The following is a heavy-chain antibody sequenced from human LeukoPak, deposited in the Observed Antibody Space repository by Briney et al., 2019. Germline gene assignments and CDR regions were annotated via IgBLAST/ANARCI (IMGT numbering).Heavy chain of an antibody. CDR3: ATDIVVVPAAMEAFDI. CDR2: INPNSGGT. Sequence: ASVKVSCKASGYTFTGYYMHWVRQAPGQGLEWMGWINPNSGGTNYAQKFQGRVTMTRDTSISTAYMELSRLRSDDTAVYYCATDIVVVPAAMEAFDIWGQGTMVTVSP. J-gene: IGHJ3*02. D-gene: IGHD2-2*01. CDR1: GYTFTGYY. V-gene: IGHV1-2*02.